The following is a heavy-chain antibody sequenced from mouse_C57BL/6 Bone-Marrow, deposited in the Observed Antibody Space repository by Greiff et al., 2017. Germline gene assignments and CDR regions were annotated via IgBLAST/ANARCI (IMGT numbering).Heavy chain of an antibody. Sequence: QVQLKQSGAELVRPGTSVKMSCKASGYTFTNYWIGWAKQRPGHGLEWIGDIYPGGGYTNYNEKFKGKATLTADKSSSTAYMQFSSLTSEDSAIYNCARENWGGSCEVGGRGTAITVSS. CDR2: IYPGGGYT. J-gene: IGHJ1*03. V-gene: IGHV1-63*01. D-gene: IGHD4-1*01. CDR3: ARENWGGSCEV. CDR1: GYTFTNYW.